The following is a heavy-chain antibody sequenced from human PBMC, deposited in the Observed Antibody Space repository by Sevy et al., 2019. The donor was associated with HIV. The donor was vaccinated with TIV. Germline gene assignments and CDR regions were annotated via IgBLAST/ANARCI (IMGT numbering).Heavy chain of an antibody. CDR3: AKEGKNIRSWFAT. CDR1: GYSFTNYG. CDR2: ISGYNGYT. V-gene: IGHV1-18*01. D-gene: IGHD3-3*02. Sequence: ASVKVSCKASGYSFTNYGIGWVRQAPGQGLEWMGWISGYNGYTNYAQNLQGRVTMTTDTSTSTAYMELRSLRSDDTAIYYCAKEGKNIRSWFATWGQGTLVTVSS. J-gene: IGHJ5*02.